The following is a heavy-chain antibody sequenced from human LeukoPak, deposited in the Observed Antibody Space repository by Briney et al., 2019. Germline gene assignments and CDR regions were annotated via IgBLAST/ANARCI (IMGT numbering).Heavy chain of an antibody. CDR3: ARLQGATIGAKWFDP. J-gene: IGHJ5*02. CDR1: GFSLTTTGMR. Sequence: SGPALVKPTQTLTLTCTFSGFSLTTTGMRVSWIRQPPGKALEWLARIDWDDDKFHSTSLKTRLTISKDTSKNQLVLTMTNMDPVDTATYYCARLQGATIGAKWFDPWGQGTLVTVSS. CDR2: IDWDDDK. D-gene: IGHD4/OR15-4a*01. V-gene: IGHV2-70*04.